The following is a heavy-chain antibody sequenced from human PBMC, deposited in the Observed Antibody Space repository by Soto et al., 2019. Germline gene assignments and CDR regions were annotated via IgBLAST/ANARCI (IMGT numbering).Heavy chain of an antibody. CDR3: ARGPSGDKVHY. J-gene: IGHJ4*02. V-gene: IGHV4-30-4*01. D-gene: IGHD7-27*01. Sequence: SETLSLTCTVSGGSITSDYSYWSWIRQPPGEGLEWIGHIFDSGTTYTNPSLRSQVAISLDTSKNHFSLTLSSVTAADTAVYYCARGPSGDKVHYWGQGALVTSPQ. CDR2: IFDSGTT. CDR1: GGSITSDYSY.